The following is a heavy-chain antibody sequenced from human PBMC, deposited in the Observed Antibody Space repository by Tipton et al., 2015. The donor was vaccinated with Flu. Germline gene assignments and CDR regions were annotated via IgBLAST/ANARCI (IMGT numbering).Heavy chain of an antibody. D-gene: IGHD6-6*01. CDR2: ISWDGGST. CDR1: GFTFDDYT. J-gene: IGHJ6*03. CDR3: AKTRSSEAARSRDLYYYYYYYMDV. V-gene: IGHV3-43*01. Sequence: SLRLSCAASGFTFDDYTMHWVRQAPGKGLEWVSLISWDGGSTYYADSVKGRFTISRDNSKNSLYLQMNSLRTEDTALYYCAKTRSSEAARSRDLYYYYYYYMDVWGKGTTVTVSS.